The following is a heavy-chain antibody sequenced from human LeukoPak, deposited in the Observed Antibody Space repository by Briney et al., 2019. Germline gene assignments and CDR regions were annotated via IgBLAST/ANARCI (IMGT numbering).Heavy chain of an antibody. V-gene: IGHV3-23*01. CDR2: ISNNGGYT. Sequence: GGSLRLSCAASGFTFSSSAMSWVRQAPGKGLEWVSAISNNGGYTYYADSVQGRFTISRDNSKSTLCLQMNSLRAEDTAVYYCAQSYYYDSRGAYYFDCWGQGALVTVSS. CDR3: AQSYYYDSRGAYYFDC. CDR1: GFTFSSSA. J-gene: IGHJ4*02. D-gene: IGHD3-22*01.